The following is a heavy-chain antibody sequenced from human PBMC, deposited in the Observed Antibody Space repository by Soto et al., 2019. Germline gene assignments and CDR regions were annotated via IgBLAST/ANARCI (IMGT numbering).Heavy chain of an antibody. V-gene: IGHV4-39*01. CDR2: IYSTDKT. D-gene: IGHD5-18*01. J-gene: IGHJ6*02. Sequence: SETLSLTCTVSGGSVSSNSYSWGWIRQSPGKGLEWIGTIYSTDKTYYHTSLLSRDNISVDTSMNELSLRLSSVTAADTAVYYCARSSNTYGYPIYYRGMDVWGQGTTVT. CDR3: ARSSNTYGYPIYYRGMDV. CDR1: GGSVSSNSYS.